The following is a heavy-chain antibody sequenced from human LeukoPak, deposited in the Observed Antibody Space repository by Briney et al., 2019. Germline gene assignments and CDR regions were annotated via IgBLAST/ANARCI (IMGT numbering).Heavy chain of an antibody. Sequence: ASVRVSCKASGDSFTSYGISWVRQAPGQGLEWMGWISGYNGNTNYAQKLQGRVTMTTDTSTSTAYMELRSLRSDDTAVFYCASDRGSGWYTDFSGQGTLVTVSS. J-gene: IGHJ4*02. V-gene: IGHV1-18*01. CDR2: ISGYNGNT. CDR3: ASDRGSGWYTDF. CDR1: GDSFTSYG. D-gene: IGHD6-19*01.